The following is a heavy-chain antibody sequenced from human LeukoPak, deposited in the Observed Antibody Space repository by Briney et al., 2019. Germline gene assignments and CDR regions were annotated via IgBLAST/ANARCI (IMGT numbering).Heavy chain of an antibody. J-gene: IGHJ4*02. CDR1: GYTFTGYY. D-gene: IGHD3-22*01. Sequence: ASVKVSCKASGYTFTGYYMHWVRQAPGQGLEWMGWINPNSGGTNCAQKFQGRVTMTRDTSISTAYMELSRLRSDDTAVYYCAREAYVNYYDSSGFDYWGQGTLVTVSS. CDR2: INPNSGGT. CDR3: AREAYVNYYDSSGFDY. V-gene: IGHV1-2*02.